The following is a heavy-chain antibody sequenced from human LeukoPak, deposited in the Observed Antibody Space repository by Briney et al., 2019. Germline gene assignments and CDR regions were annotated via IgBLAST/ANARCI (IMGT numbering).Heavy chain of an antibody. CDR3: AREIGSISWYVYFDY. CDR2: INHSGST. CDR1: GGSFSGYY. V-gene: IGHV4-34*01. Sequence: PSETLSLTCAVYGGSFSGYYWSWIRQPPGKGLEWIGEINHSGSTNYNPSLKSRVTISVDTSKNQFSLKLSSVTAPDTAVYYCAREIGSISWYVYFDYWGQGTLVTVSS. D-gene: IGHD6-13*01. J-gene: IGHJ4*02.